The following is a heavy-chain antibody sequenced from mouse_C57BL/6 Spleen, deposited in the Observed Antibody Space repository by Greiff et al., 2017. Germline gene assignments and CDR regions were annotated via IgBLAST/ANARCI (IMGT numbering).Heavy chain of an antibody. CDR1: GFNLKDYY. CDR3: TERDYYGSSLNAMDY. CDR2: IDPEDGDT. D-gene: IGHD1-1*01. J-gene: IGHJ4*01. Sequence: EVKLQESGAELVRPGASVKLSCPASGFNLKDYYMHWVKQRPEQGLEWIGRIDPEDGDTEYAQKLQGKATMTADTYSNTAYLQLSSLPSEDTAVYYCTERDYYGSSLNAMDYWGQGTSVTVSS. V-gene: IGHV14-1*01.